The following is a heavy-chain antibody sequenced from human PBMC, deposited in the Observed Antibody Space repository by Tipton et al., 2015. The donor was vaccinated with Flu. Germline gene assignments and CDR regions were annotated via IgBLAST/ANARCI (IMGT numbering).Heavy chain of an antibody. J-gene: IGHJ4*02. CDR2: IKQGGDEK. V-gene: IGHV3-7*01. D-gene: IGHD2-8*02. Sequence: SLRLSCAASGFTFTTYWMSWVRQAPGKGLEWVANIKQGGDEKYYVDSVKGRFTITRDNPKNSLYLQMNSLRAGDTAVYCCARTRGGYCTAAACFADCFDYWGQGALVTVSS. CDR1: GFTFTTYW. CDR3: ARTRGGYCTAAACFADCFDY.